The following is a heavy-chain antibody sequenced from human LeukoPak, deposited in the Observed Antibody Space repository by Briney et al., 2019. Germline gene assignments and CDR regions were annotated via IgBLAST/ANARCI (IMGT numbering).Heavy chain of an antibody. CDR2: INPNIGAT. CDR3: ARDRVGSGWPRPFYFEN. Sequence: GASVKVSCKPSGYTFTGYYLHWVRQAPGQALEWMGWINPNIGATMYAQKFQGRFTMTRDTSISTAYMELNSLRSDDTAVYYCARDRVGSGWPRPFYFENWGQGTLVTVSS. CDR1: GYTFTGYY. V-gene: IGHV1-2*02. D-gene: IGHD6-19*01. J-gene: IGHJ4*02.